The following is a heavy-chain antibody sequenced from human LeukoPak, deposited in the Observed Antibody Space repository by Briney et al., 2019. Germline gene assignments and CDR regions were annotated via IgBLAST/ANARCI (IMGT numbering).Heavy chain of an antibody. D-gene: IGHD2-2*01. CDR1: GYSFTSYW. Sequence: GESLKISCKGIGYSFTSYWIGWVRQLPGKGMEWMGVIYPGDSRTRYNPSFQGQVTISVDKSINTAYLQWVSLKASDTAMYYCACREFTSTWSYPWGQGTLVTVSS. V-gene: IGHV5-51*01. J-gene: IGHJ5*02. CDR2: IYPGDSRT. CDR3: ACREFTSTWSYP.